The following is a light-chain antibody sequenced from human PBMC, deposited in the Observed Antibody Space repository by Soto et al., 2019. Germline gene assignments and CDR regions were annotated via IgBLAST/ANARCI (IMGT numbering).Light chain of an antibody. CDR3: SSYTGSITYV. V-gene: IGLV2-14*03. J-gene: IGLJ1*01. CDR1: SSDVGGYNF. Sequence: QSVLTQPASVSGSPGQSITISCTGTSSDVGGYNFVSWYQQHPGKAPKLMIFEVSHRPSGVSDRFSGSKSGNTASLTISGLQAEDEADYYCSSYTGSITYVFGTGTKVTVL. CDR2: EVS.